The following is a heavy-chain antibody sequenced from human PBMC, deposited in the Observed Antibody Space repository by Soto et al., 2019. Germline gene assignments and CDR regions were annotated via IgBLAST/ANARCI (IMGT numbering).Heavy chain of an antibody. CDR2: ISYDGSNK. V-gene: IGHV3-30*18. CDR1: GFTFSSYG. CDR3: AKDIEGIAAAGPPY. Sequence: GGSLRLSCAASGFTFSSYGMHWVRQAPGKGLEWVAVISYDGSNKYYADSVKGRFTISRDNSKNTLYLQMNSLRAEDTAVYYCAKDIEGIAAAGPPYWGQGTLVTVSS. J-gene: IGHJ4*02. D-gene: IGHD6-13*01.